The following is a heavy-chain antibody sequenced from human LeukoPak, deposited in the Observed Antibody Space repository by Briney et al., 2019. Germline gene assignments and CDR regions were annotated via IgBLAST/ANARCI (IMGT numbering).Heavy chain of an antibody. CDR1: GFTFSSYS. Sequence: NSGGSLRLSCAASGFTFSSYSMNWVRQAPGKGLEWVSSISSSSSYIYYADSVKGRFTISRDNAKNSLYLQMNSLRAEDTAVYYCARTFPPYYYDSSGYSNWGQGTLVTVSS. V-gene: IGHV3-21*01. CDR2: ISSSSSYI. D-gene: IGHD3-22*01. CDR3: ARTFPPYYYDSSGYSN. J-gene: IGHJ4*02.